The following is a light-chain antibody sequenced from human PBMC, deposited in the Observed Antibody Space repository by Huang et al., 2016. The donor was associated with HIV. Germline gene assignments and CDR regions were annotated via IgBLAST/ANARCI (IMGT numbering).Light chain of an antibody. J-gene: IGKJ4*01. CDR1: QSLLHRNGNND. CDR3: MQALQTPLT. V-gene: IGKV2-28*01. CDR2: LGS. Sequence: DIVMTQSPLSLSVTPGEPASIACRSSQSLLHRNGNNDLDWCLQKPGQSPQLLIYLGSSRDSGVPNRFSGSGSGTDFTLNISRVEAEDVGVYYCMQALQTPLTFGGGTKVEI.